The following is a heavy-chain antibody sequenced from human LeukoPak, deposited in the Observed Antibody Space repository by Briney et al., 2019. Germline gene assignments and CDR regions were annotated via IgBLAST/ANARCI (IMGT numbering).Heavy chain of an antibody. CDR1: GFTFSDYY. D-gene: IGHD3-22*01. V-gene: IGHV3-11*01. CDR2: ISSSGSTI. Sequence: GGSLRLSCAASGFTFSDYYMSWIRQAPGKGLEWASYISSSGSTIYYADSVKGRFTVSRDNAKNSLYLQMNSLRAEDTAVYYCARVEYYYDSSGYPDYWGQGTLVTVSS. CDR3: ARVEYYYDSSGYPDY. J-gene: IGHJ4*02.